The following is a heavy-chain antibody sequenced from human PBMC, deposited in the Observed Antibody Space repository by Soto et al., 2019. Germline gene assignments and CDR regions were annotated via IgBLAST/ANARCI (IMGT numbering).Heavy chain of an antibody. V-gene: IGHV4-4*07. CDR3: ARSTRYCTNGVCYYVFDY. J-gene: IGHJ4*02. CDR1: GGSISGYY. Sequence: SETLSLTCTVSGGSISGYYWSWIRQPAGKGLEWIGRIYTSGSTNYNPSLKSRVTMSVDTSKNQFSLKLSSVTAADTAVYYCARSTRYCTNGVCYYVFDYWGQGTLVTVSS. CDR2: IYTSGST. D-gene: IGHD2-8*01.